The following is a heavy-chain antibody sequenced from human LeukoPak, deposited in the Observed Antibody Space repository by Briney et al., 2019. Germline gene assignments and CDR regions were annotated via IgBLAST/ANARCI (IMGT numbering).Heavy chain of an antibody. CDR1: GFTFTTYA. V-gene: IGHV3-23*01. CDR2: IGAGGVAT. D-gene: IGHD3-10*01. J-gene: IGHJ6*02. CDR3: GRPTKFWLIRGDGVDV. Sequence: PGASLRLSCAASGFTFTTYAMTWVRQAPGKGLEWVSSIGAGGVATFYSDSVKGRFTISRDNSMNTLYLQMSSLRAEDTAVYYCGRPTKFWLIRGDGVDVWGQGTTVTVSS.